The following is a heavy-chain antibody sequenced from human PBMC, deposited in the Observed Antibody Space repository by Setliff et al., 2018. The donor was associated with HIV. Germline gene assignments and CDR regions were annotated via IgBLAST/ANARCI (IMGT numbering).Heavy chain of an antibody. D-gene: IGHD4-17*01. CDR2: INSGTGNT. CDR3: ANSVTDASYWYFIH. J-gene: IGHJ2*01. V-gene: IGHV1-3*01. Sequence: ASVKVSCKASGLIFTNYGIHWVRQTPGHSLEWMGFINSGTGNTIYSQKFQGRVTFSRDTSASTAYMELSSLRSEDTAVYYCANSVTDASYWYFIHWGRGSPVTVS. CDR1: GLIFTNYG.